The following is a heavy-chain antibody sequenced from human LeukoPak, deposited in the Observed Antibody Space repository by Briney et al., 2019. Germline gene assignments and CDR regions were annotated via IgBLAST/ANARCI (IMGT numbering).Heavy chain of an antibody. CDR3: ARALPPYAAAADY. D-gene: IGHD6-13*01. Sequence: GGSLRLSCAASGFTVSSNYMSWVRQAPGKGLEWVSVIYSDGNTYNAHSAKGRFTISRDNSKNTLYLQMNSLRAEDTAVYYCARALPPYAAAADYWGQGTLVTVSS. CDR2: IYSDGNT. V-gene: IGHV3-66*01. CDR1: GFTVSSNY. J-gene: IGHJ4*02.